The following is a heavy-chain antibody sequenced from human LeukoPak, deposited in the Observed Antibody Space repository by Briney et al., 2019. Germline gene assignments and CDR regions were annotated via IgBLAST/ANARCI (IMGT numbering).Heavy chain of an antibody. CDR2: IRSKANSYAT. J-gene: IGHJ4*02. CDR3: TSSNGDRAPVPDMY. D-gene: IGHD4-17*01. CDR1: GFTLSGSA. Sequence: GGSLRLSCAASGFTLSGSAMPWVRQASGKGLEWVGRIRSKANSYATAYAASVKGRFTISRDDSKNTAYLQMNSLKTEDTAVYYCTSSNGDRAPVPDMYWGQGTLVTVSS. V-gene: IGHV3-73*01.